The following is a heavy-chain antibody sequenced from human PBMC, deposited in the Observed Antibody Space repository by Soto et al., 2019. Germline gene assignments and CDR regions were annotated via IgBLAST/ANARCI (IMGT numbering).Heavy chain of an antibody. CDR2: IIGTGGTT. CDR1: GFSFTNYA. V-gene: IGHV3-23*01. D-gene: IGHD6-19*01. CDR3: AKDLLFGSSAWSRIFDN. J-gene: IGHJ4*02. Sequence: EVQLLESGGGLVQPGGSLRLSCAASGFSFTNYALNWVRQAPGKGLEWVSAIIGTGGTTYYADSVKGRFTISRDNSKNTLYLQMNSLRAEDTAFYFCAKDLLFGSSAWSRIFDNWGQGTLVTVSS.